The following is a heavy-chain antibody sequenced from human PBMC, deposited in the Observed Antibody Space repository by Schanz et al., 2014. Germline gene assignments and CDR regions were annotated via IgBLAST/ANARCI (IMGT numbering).Heavy chain of an antibody. CDR2: IIPIVDIT. Sequence: QVQLVQSGAEVRKPGSSVRVSCKASGGTFTSYAFSWVRQAPGQGLEWMGRIIPIVDITNYAQKFLGRVTITADKSTSTAYMELKSLRSEDTAVYYCARNYGGHSEESDRYGMDVWGQGTTVTVSS. V-gene: IGHV1-69*04. CDR3: ARNYGGHSEESDRYGMDV. J-gene: IGHJ6*02. D-gene: IGHD4-17*01. CDR1: GGTFTSYA.